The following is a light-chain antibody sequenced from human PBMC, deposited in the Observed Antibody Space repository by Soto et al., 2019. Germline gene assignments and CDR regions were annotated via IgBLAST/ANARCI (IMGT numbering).Light chain of an antibody. CDR2: GHS. J-gene: IGLJ2*01. Sequence: QSVLTQPPSVSGAPGQRVTIACTGSTSNIGAGYDVHWYQHLPGAAPKLLLSGHSHRPSGVPDRLSGSKSGTSASLAITGLQAEDEAYYYCSSFTNSGTVVFGGGTKLTVL. V-gene: IGLV1-40*01. CDR1: TSNIGAGYD. CDR3: SSFTNSGTVV.